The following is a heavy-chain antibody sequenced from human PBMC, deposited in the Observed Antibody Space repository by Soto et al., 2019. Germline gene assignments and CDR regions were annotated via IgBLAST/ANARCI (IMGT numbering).Heavy chain of an antibody. D-gene: IGHD3-10*01. J-gene: IGHJ4*02. Sequence: SETLSLSCTVSNGSLSSNYRSWIRQSPGKGLEWIGNIYYSGSTNYNPSLKSRVTMSVDTSKNQFTLKLSSVTAADTGVYFCARSFMVPVDFFDYWGQGTPVTVSS. CDR3: ARSFMVPVDFFDY. CDR1: NGSLSSNY. CDR2: IYYSGST. V-gene: IGHV4-59*01.